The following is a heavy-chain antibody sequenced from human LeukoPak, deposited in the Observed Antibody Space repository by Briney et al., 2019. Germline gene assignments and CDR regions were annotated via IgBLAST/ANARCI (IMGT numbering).Heavy chain of an antibody. D-gene: IGHD3-3*01. J-gene: IGHJ5*02. V-gene: IGHV4-34*01. Sequence: PSETLSLTCAVYGGSFSGYYWSWIRQPPGKGLEWIGEINHSGSTNYNPSLKSRVTISVDTSKNQFSLKLSSVTAADTAVYYCARRWVTIFGVVRGGSNWFDPWGQGTLVTVSS. CDR2: INHSGST. CDR3: ARRWVTIFGVVRGGSNWFDP. CDR1: GGSFSGYY.